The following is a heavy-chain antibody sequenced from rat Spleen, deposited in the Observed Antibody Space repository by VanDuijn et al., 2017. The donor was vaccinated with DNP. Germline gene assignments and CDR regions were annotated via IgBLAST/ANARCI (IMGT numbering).Heavy chain of an antibody. CDR3: ARHVLPLRVWDY. J-gene: IGHJ2*01. CDR1: GFTFNNYW. D-gene: IGHD1-4*01. CDR2: ITSSGGRT. Sequence: EVHLVESGGDLVQPGRSLKLSCVASGFTFNNYWMTWFRQVPGKGLEWVASITSSGGRTFYPDSVKGRFTLSRDIAKSTLYLQMNSLRSEDMATYYCARHVLPLRVWDYWGQGVMVTVSS. V-gene: IGHV5-31*01.